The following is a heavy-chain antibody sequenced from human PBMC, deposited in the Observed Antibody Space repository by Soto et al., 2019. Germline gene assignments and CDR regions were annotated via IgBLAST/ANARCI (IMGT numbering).Heavy chain of an antibody. Sequence: SETLSLTCTVSGGSVSSEGYYWSWIRQSPGKGPECIGHVSYSGSTTYNPSLKSRVTISVDTSKNQFSLKVNSVTAADTAVYYCATDSPATNPIWGQGTMVTV. V-gene: IGHV4-61*08. CDR2: VSYSGST. J-gene: IGHJ3*02. CDR3: ATDSPATNPI. CDR1: GGSVSSEGYY. D-gene: IGHD1-26*01.